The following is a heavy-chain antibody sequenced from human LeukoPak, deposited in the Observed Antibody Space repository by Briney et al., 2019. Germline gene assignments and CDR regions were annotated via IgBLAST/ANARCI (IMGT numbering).Heavy chain of an antibody. CDR1: DYSITSDYY. CDR2: MYYSGST. Sequence: SETLSLTCSVSDYSITSDYYWGWIRQPPGKGLEWIGSMYYSGSTYHNPSLKSRVTISVDTSKNQFSLKLRSVTAADTAVYYCATEGGRYNVDYWGQGTLVTVSS. CDR3: ATEGGRYNVDY. D-gene: IGHD1-26*01. V-gene: IGHV4-38-2*02. J-gene: IGHJ4*02.